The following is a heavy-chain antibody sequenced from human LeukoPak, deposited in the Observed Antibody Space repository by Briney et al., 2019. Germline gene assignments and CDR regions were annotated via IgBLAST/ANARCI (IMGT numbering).Heavy chain of an antibody. J-gene: IGHJ4*02. Sequence: ASVKVSCKASGYTFTGYYMHWVRQAPGQGLEWMGRINPDSGGTDFAQKFQGRVTMTRDTSISTAYMELTRLRSDDTAVYYCARGGEWNDVSFWGQGTPVAVSS. CDR2: INPDSGGT. D-gene: IGHD1-1*01. CDR3: ARGGEWNDVSF. CDR1: GYTFTGYY. V-gene: IGHV1-2*06.